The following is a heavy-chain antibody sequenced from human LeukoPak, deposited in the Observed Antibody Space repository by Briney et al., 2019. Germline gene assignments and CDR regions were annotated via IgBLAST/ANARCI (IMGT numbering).Heavy chain of an antibody. J-gene: IGHJ4*02. V-gene: IGHV3-23*01. Sequence: PGGSLRLSCAASGFTFSNYAMNWVRQATGKGLEWVSCISASGGTKLYADSVKGRFIISRDDSKNTLYVQMSSLRAEDTAVYYCARSLKWNLVGFDYWGQGTLVTVSS. CDR2: ISASGGTK. D-gene: IGHD1-1*01. CDR3: ARSLKWNLVGFDY. CDR1: GFTFSNYA.